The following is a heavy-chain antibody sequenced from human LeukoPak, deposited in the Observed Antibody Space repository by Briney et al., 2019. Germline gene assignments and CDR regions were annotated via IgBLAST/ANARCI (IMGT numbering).Heavy chain of an antibody. CDR1: GGSISSYY. CDR2: IYHSGST. J-gene: IGHJ4*02. Sequence: SEALSLTCTVSGGSISSYYWSWIRQPPGKGLEWIGYIYHSGSTNYNPSLKSRVTISVDTSKNQFSLKLSSVTAADTAVYYCASEGVTGDANYWGQGTLVTVSS. CDR3: ASEGVTGDANY. D-gene: IGHD4-23*01. V-gene: IGHV4-59*01.